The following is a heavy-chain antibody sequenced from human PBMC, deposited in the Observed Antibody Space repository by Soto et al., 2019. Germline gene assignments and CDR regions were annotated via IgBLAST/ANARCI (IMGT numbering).Heavy chain of an antibody. Sequence: EVQLVESGGGLVQPGGSLRLSCAASGFTFRSYEMNWVRQAPGKGLEWVTYISSSGSTIYYAESVKGRFTISRDNAKNSLYLQMNIVKVEDTAVYYCARPKVASFDYWGQGTLVTGSS. CDR3: ARPKVASFDY. D-gene: IGHD5-12*01. J-gene: IGHJ4*02. CDR1: GFTFRSYE. CDR2: ISSSGSTI. V-gene: IGHV3-48*03.